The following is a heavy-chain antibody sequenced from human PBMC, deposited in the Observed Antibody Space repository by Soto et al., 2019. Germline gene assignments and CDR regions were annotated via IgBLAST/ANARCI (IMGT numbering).Heavy chain of an antibody. J-gene: IGHJ4*02. D-gene: IGHD2-15*01. V-gene: IGHV3-66*01. CDR1: GFTVSSNY. CDR3: AREGGVAGSD. Sequence: EVQLVESGGGLVQTGGSLRLSCAASGFTVSSNYMSWVRQAPGKGLEWVSVIYSGGSTNYADSVKGRFTISRDNSKNTLYVQMNSLTAEDTVVYYCAREGGVAGSDWGQATLVTVSP. CDR2: IYSGGST.